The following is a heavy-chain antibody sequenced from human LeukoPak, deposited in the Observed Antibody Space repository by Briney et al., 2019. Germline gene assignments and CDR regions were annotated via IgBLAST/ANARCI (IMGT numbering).Heavy chain of an antibody. V-gene: IGHV3-74*01. Sequence: GGSLRLSCAASGPTFSNYWMHWVRQAPGKGLVWVSRINSDGSSTSYADSVKGRFTISRDNAKNTLYLQMNSLRAEDTAVYYCARVSSGSYFGYYYYYMDVWGKGTTVTVSS. CDR2: INSDGSST. D-gene: IGHD1-26*01. J-gene: IGHJ6*03. CDR1: GPTFSNYW. CDR3: ARVSSGSYFGYYYYYMDV.